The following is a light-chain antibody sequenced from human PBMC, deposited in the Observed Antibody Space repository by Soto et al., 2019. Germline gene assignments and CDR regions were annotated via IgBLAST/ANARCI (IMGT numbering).Light chain of an antibody. CDR1: SSDVGANDY. CDR3: SSYTTDAVV. CDR2: DVS. J-gene: IGLJ3*02. V-gene: IGLV2-14*01. Sequence: QSALTQPASVSGSPRQSITISCIGTSSDVGANDYVSWYQQNPGKAPKLMIYDVSTRPSGVSDRFSGSKSGNTASLTISGLQAEDEADYYCSSYTTDAVVFGGGTKLTVL.